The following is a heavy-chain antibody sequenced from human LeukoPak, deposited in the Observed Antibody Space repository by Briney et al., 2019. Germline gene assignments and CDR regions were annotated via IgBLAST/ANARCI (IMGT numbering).Heavy chain of an antibody. V-gene: IGHV3-7*03. J-gene: IGHJ4*02. CDR1: GLTVSNHW. CDR3: AREMFTAPGTGDY. D-gene: IGHD6-13*01. CDR2: IKQDGSEK. Sequence: AGGSLRLSCVASGLTVSNHWMSWVRQAPGKGLEWVANIKQDGSEKYYVDSVKGRFTISRDNAKNSLYLQMNSLRAEDTAVYYCAREMFTAPGTGDYWGQGTLVTVSS.